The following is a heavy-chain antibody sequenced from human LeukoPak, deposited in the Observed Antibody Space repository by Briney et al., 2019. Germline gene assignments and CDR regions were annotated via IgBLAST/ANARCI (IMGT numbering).Heavy chain of an antibody. CDR1: GFTFSSYA. D-gene: IGHD5-12*01. J-gene: IGHJ1*01. CDR2: INRSGGTT. Sequence: GGSLRLSCAASGFTFSSYAMSWVRQAPGKGLEWVSAINRSGGTTYYADSVKGRFTISRDNSKNPLYRQMNSLRAEDTAVYYGAKEINEGVVATLYWGQGTLVTLSP. V-gene: IGHV3-23*01. CDR3: AKEINEGVVATLY.